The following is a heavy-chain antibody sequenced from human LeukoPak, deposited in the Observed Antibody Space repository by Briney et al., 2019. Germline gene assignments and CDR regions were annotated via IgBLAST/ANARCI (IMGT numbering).Heavy chain of an antibody. D-gene: IGHD3-9*01. CDR1: GFTFSSHG. V-gene: IGHV3-23*01. J-gene: IGHJ4*02. CDR2: ISDSGDST. Sequence: PGGSLRLSCAASGFTFSSHGMSWVRQAPGKGLEWVSSISDSGDSTYYADSVKGRFTFSRDNSKNTLYLQMNSLRAEDTAVYYCAKGIPLTVFDYWGQGTLVTVSS. CDR3: AKGIPLTVFDY.